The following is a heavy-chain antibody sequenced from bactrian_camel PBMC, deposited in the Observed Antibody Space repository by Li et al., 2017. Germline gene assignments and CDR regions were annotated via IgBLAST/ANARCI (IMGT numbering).Heavy chain of an antibody. J-gene: IGHJ4*01. Sequence: VQLVESGGGSVQAGGSLRLSCAASGYTYNRNCMAWFRQAPGKEREGVARIYTGSGNTYYANSVKGRFTISHDDAKSTLYLEMTDLKPEDTAIYFCATDEQYPPCTWSPQAYAYWGQGTQVTVS. CDR2: IYTGSGNT. CDR3: ATDEQYPPCTWSPQAYAY. D-gene: IGHD1*01. CDR1: GYTYNRNC. V-gene: IGHV3S1*01.